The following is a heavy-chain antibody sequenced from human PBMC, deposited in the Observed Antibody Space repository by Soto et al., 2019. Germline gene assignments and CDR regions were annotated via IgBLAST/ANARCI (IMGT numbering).Heavy chain of an antibody. D-gene: IGHD3-3*01. Sequence: GESLKISCKGSGYSFTSYWIGWVRQMPGKGLVWMVNIYPGDSDTRYSPSLQGQVTIPADKSISTAYLQWSSLKASDTAMYYCARPGGYDFWSGYYYWGQGTLVTVSS. CDR2: IYPGDSDT. CDR1: GYSFTSYW. J-gene: IGHJ4*02. CDR3: ARPGGYDFWSGYYY. V-gene: IGHV5-51*01.